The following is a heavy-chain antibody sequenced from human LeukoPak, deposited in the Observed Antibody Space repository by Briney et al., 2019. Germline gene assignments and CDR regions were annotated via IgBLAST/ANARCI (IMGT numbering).Heavy chain of an antibody. V-gene: IGHV1-2*02. CDR2: INPNSGGT. CDR3: VVSVQAAAIPAFDC. Sequence: ASVKVSCKASRYTFTGYYMHWVRQAPGQGLEWMGWINPNSGGTNYAQKFQGRVTMTRDTSISTAYMELSRLRSDDTAVYYCVVSVQAAAIPAFDCWGQGTRSPSPQ. D-gene: IGHD3-22*01. J-gene: IGHJ4*02. CDR1: RYTFTGYY.